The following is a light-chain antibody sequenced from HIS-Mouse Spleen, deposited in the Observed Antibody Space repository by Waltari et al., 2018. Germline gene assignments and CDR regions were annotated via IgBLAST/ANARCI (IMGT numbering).Light chain of an antibody. CDR1: ALPKKY. Sequence: SYELTQPPSVSVSPGQTARINCSGDALPKKYADWYQQKSGQAPGLVIYEDSKRPSGIPERFSGSSSGTMATLTISGAQVEDEADYYCYSTDSSGNHRVFGGGTKLTVL. V-gene: IGLV3-10*01. CDR2: EDS. J-gene: IGLJ2*01. CDR3: YSTDSSGNHRV.